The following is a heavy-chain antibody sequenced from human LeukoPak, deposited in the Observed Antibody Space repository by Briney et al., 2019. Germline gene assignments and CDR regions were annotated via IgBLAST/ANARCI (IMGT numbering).Heavy chain of an antibody. D-gene: IGHD6-13*01. CDR2: FNPDTGAT. Sequence: GASVKVSCRASGYTFTGYYMHWVRQAPGQGLEWMGWFNPDTGATNYAQKFQGRVTMTRDTSISTAYLELNRLRSDDTAVYYCARGQGRSAAGAFDYWGQGTLVTVSS. J-gene: IGHJ4*02. V-gene: IGHV1-2*02. CDR3: ARGQGRSAAGAFDY. CDR1: GYTFTGYY.